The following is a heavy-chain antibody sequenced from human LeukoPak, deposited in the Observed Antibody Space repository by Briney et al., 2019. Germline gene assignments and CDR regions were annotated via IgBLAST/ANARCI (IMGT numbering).Heavy chain of an antibody. J-gene: IGHJ4*02. Sequence: GGSLRLSCAASGFRFDDYTMHWVRQTPGKGLEWVSLISKDGSSTSYADAARDRFTIFRDNRKNSLYLQMNSLRTEDTALYYCVKDFGDYEFDSWGQGTLVTVSS. V-gene: IGHV3-43*01. D-gene: IGHD4-17*01. CDR3: VKDFGDYEFDS. CDR2: ISKDGSST. CDR1: GFRFDDYT.